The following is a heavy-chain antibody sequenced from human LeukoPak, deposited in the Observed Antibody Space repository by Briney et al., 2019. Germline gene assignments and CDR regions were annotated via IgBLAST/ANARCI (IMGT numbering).Heavy chain of an antibody. Sequence: PGGSLRLSCAASGFTFSNAWMSWVRQAPGKGLEWVGRIKSKTDGGTTDYAAPVKGRFTISRDDSKNTLYLQMNSLKTEDTAVYYCTTSTPHYYYYYMDVWGKGTTVTVSS. CDR3: TTSTPHYYYYYMDV. D-gene: IGHD2-2*01. V-gene: IGHV3-15*01. J-gene: IGHJ6*03. CDR1: GFTFSNAW. CDR2: IKSKTDGGTT.